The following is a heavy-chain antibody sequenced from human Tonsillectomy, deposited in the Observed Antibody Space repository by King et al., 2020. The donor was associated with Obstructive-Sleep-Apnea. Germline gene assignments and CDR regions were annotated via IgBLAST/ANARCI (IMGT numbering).Heavy chain of an antibody. V-gene: IGHV4-59*01. CDR1: GGSISSYY. Sequence: QLQESGPGLVKPSETLSLTCTVSGGSISSYYWSWIRQPPGKGLEGIGYIYYSGSTHYNPSLKSLVTNSVDTSQNQFSLKSSSVTAAATAVYYCARDWNYYGSGSYSGWFDPWGQGTLVTVSS. D-gene: IGHD3-10*01. J-gene: IGHJ5*02. CDR3: ARDWNYYGSGSYSGWFDP. CDR2: IYYSGST.